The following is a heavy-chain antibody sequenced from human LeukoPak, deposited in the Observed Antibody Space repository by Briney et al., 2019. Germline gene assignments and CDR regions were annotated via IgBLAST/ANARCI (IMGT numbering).Heavy chain of an antibody. CDR3: ARDYYDSSGYYPWGY. D-gene: IGHD3-22*01. Sequence: GGSLRLSCAASGFMFSNYAMHWVRQAPGKGLEWVAVVSYDGSNKYYADSVKGRFTSSRDNSKNTLYLQMNSLRAEDTAVYYCARDYYDSSGYYPWGYWGQGTLVTVSS. J-gene: IGHJ4*02. V-gene: IGHV3-30*03. CDR1: GFMFSNYA. CDR2: VSYDGSNK.